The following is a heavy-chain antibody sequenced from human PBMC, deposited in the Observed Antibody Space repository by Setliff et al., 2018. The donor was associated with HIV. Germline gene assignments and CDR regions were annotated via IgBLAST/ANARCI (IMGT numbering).Heavy chain of an antibody. J-gene: IGHJ3*02. CDR3: ARDRSNYVGLDAFDI. Sequence: SVKVSCKASGGTFSSFAISWVRQAPGQGLEWMGGIIPIFGTANYAQKLQGRVTITADESTSTAYMELSSLRSEDAAVYYCARDRSNYVGLDAFDIWGQGTMVTVSS. CDR1: GGTFSSFA. V-gene: IGHV1-69*13. D-gene: IGHD4-4*01. CDR2: IIPIFGTA.